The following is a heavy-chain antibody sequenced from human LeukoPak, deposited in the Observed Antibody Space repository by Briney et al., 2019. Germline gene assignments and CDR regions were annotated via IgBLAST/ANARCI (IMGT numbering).Heavy chain of an antibody. D-gene: IGHD5-18*01. CDR2: IYHSGST. J-gene: IGHJ4*02. CDR1: GYSISSGYY. Sequence: SETLSLTCTVSGYSISSGYYWGWIRQPPGKGLEWIGSIYHSGSTYYNPSLKSRVTISVDTSKNQFSLKLSSVTAADTAVYYCAREGVDTAGYWGQGILVTVSS. CDR3: AREGVDTAGY. V-gene: IGHV4-38-2*02.